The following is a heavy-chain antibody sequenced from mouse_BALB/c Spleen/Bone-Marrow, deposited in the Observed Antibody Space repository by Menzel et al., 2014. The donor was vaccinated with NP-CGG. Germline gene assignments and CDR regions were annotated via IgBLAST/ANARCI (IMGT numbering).Heavy chain of an antibody. CDR2: IRNKANGYTT. Sequence: EVQLVESGGGLVQPGGSLRLSCATSGFTFTDYYMSWVRQPPGKALEWLGFIRNKANGYTTEYSASVKGRFTISRDNSQSILYLQMNTLRAEDSATYYCARDAPDALDYWGQGTSVTVSS. V-gene: IGHV7-3*02. J-gene: IGHJ4*01. CDR3: ARDAPDALDY. CDR1: GFTFTDYY.